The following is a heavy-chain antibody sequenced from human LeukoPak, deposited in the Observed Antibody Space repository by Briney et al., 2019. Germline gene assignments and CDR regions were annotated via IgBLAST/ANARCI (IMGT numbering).Heavy chain of an antibody. CDR1: GYSFTSYW. V-gene: IGHV5-51*01. D-gene: IGHD3-10*01. Sequence: GEPLKIPCKGSGYSFTSYWIGWVRQMPGKGLEWIGIIYPGDSDTTYSPSFQGQVTISADKSISTPYLHWCSLKPSDTPMYYCARRSGTMLPGRASGTPYYFAYWGQGTLVTVSS. J-gene: IGHJ4*02. CDR3: ARRSGTMLPGRASGTPYYFAY. CDR2: IYPGDSDT.